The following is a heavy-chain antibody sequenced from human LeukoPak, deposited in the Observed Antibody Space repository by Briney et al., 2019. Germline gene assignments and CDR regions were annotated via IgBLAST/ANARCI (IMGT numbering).Heavy chain of an antibody. J-gene: IGHJ6*02. V-gene: IGHV4-31*03. D-gene: IGHD3-22*01. CDR2: IYYSGST. Sequence: SETLSLTCTVSGGSISSGGYYWSWIRQHPGKGLEWIGYIYYSGSTYYNPSLKSRVTISVDTSKNQFSLKLSSVIAADTAVYYCARDSSGYYSPFGVWGQGTTVTVSS. CDR1: GGSISSGGYY. CDR3: ARDSSGYYSPFGV.